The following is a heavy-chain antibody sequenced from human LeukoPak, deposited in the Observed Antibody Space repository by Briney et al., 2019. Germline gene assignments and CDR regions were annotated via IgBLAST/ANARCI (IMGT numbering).Heavy chain of an antibody. D-gene: IGHD3-10*01. CDR3: AASITMFDY. CDR1: GFTFSRYW. Sequence: GGSLRLSCAASGFTFSRYWMSWVRQAPGKGLEWVANIKEDGSVKYYVESVKGRFTISRDNAKNSLYLQMNSLRAEDTAVYYCAASITMFDYWGEGTLVAVSS. CDR2: IKEDGSVK. V-gene: IGHV3-7*02. J-gene: IGHJ4*02.